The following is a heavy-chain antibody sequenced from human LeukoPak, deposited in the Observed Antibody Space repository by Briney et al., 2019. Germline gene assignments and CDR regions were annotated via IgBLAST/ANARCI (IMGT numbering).Heavy chain of an antibody. CDR2: IYYSGST. Sequence: SETLSLTCTVSGGSISSYYRSWIRQPPGKGLEWIGYIYYSGSTNYNPSLKSRVTISVDTSKNQFSLKLSSVTAADTAVYYCARNDIENAFDIWGQGTMVTVSS. CDR3: ARNDIENAFDI. D-gene: IGHD3-9*01. V-gene: IGHV4-59*01. CDR1: GGSISSYY. J-gene: IGHJ3*02.